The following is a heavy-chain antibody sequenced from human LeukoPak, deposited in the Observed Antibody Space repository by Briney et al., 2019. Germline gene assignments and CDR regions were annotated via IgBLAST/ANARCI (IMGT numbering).Heavy chain of an antibody. CDR2: ITCSSNYI. D-gene: IGHD6-19*01. V-gene: IGHV3-21*01. Sequence: GGSLRLSCAASGFTFSSYSLNWVRQAPGKGLEWVSSITCSSNYIYYADSVKGRFTISRDNSKNTLYLQMNSLRAEDTAVYYCARHRSYSSGWDSVGYWGQGTLVTVSS. CDR1: GFTFSSYS. J-gene: IGHJ4*02. CDR3: ARHRSYSSGWDSVGY.